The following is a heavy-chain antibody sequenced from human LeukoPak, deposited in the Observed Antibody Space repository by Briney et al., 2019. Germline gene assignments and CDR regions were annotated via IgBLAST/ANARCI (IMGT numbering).Heavy chain of an antibody. D-gene: IGHD3-22*01. CDR3: ARESESRYYYDSSGAYDY. CDR1: GFTFSSYW. V-gene: IGHV3-74*01. Sequence: GGSLRLSCAASGFTFSSYWMHWVRHAPGKGLVWVSRINSDGSSTSYADSVKGRFTISRDNAKNTLYLQMNSLRAEDTAVYYCARESESRYYYDSSGAYDYWGQGTLVTVSS. CDR2: INSDGSST. J-gene: IGHJ4*02.